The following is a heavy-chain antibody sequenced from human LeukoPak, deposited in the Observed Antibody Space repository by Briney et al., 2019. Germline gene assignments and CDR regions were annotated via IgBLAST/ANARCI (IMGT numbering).Heavy chain of an antibody. CDR3: AHHGSSGWYDAFDI. V-gene: IGHV3-23*01. CDR2: ISGSGGST. CDR1: GFTFSSYE. Sequence: PGGSLRLSCSASGFTFSSYEMNWVRQAPGKGLEWVSAISGSGGSTYYADSVKGRFTISRDNSKNTLYLQMNSLRAEDTAVYYCAHHGSSGWYDAFDIWGQGTMVTVSS. D-gene: IGHD6-19*01. J-gene: IGHJ3*02.